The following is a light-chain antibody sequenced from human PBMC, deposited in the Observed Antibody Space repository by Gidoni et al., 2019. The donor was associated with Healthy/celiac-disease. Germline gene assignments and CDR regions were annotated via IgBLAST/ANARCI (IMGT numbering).Light chain of an antibody. J-gene: IGKJ1*01. CDR3: QQSYSTLVA. CDR1: QSISSY. Sequence: DIQMTKSPSSLSASVGDRVTITCRASQSISSYLNWYQQKPGKAPNLLIYAASSLQSGVPSRFSGSGSGTDFTLTISSLQPEDFATYYCQQSYSTLVAFGQGTKVEIK. CDR2: AAS. V-gene: IGKV1-39*01.